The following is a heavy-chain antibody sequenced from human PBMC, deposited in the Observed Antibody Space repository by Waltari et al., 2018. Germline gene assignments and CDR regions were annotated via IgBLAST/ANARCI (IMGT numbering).Heavy chain of an antibody. CDR1: GGSVSSGSYY. Sequence: QVQLQESGPGLVKPSETLSLPCTVSGGSVSSGSYYWSWIRQPPGKGLEWIGYIYYSGSTNYNPSLKSRVTISVDTSKNQFSLKLSSVTAADTAVYYCAGAVAGMFYFDYWGQGTLVTVSS. V-gene: IGHV4-61*01. J-gene: IGHJ4*02. CDR3: AGAVAGMFYFDY. CDR2: IYYSGST. D-gene: IGHD6-19*01.